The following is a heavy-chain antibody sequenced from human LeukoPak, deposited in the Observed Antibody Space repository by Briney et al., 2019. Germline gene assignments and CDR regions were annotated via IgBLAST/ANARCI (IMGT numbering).Heavy chain of an antibody. Sequence: GASVKVSCKASGYTFTGYYMHWVRQAPGQGLEWMGRINPNSGGTNYAQKFQGRVTMTRDTSTSTAYMELSRLRSDDTAVYYCARDRVDSSGSYAFDIWGQGTMVTVSS. CDR2: INPNSGGT. CDR3: ARDRVDSSGSYAFDI. CDR1: GYTFTGYY. D-gene: IGHD3-22*01. J-gene: IGHJ3*02. V-gene: IGHV1-2*06.